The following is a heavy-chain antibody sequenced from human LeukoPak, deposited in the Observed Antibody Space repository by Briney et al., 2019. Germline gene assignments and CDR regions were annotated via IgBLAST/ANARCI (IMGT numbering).Heavy chain of an antibody. V-gene: IGHV1-46*01. Sequence: ASVKVSCKSFGYTFTSNYMHWVRQAPGQGPEWMGIINPSGGSTSYAQKFQGRVTMTRDMSTSTVYMELSSLRSEDTAVYYCARDPLGYCSGGSCYSFAFDIWGQGTMVTVSS. CDR2: INPSGGST. D-gene: IGHD2-15*01. CDR3: ARDPLGYCSGGSCYSFAFDI. J-gene: IGHJ3*02. CDR1: GYTFTSNY.